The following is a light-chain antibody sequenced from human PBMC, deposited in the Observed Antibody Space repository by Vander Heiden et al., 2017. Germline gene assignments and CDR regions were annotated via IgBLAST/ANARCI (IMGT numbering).Light chain of an antibody. V-gene: IGKV1-39*01. J-gene: IGKJ5*01. CDR2: AAS. CDR1: QSISSY. CDR3: LQSSSTAPSFPYEVNPRIT. Sequence: DIQMTQTPSSLSASVGDRVTITCRASQSISSYLNWYQQKPGKAPKLLIYAASSLQSGVPARFSGSGSGTDFTLTISSLQPEDFATYYCLQSSSTAPSFPYEVNPRIT.